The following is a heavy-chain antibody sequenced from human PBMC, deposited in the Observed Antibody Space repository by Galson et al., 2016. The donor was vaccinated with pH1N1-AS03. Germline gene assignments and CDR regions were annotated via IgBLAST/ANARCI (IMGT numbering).Heavy chain of an antibody. J-gene: IGHJ3*01. CDR3: VTTAYAFGLGSLDAFDV. CDR2: FAPDNTET. V-gene: IGHV1-24*01. Sequence: SVKVSCKVSGNTLTELSIQWVRQAPGEGLDWMGGFAPDNTETVYAQKFQGRVTMTEDTSTDTAYMELSSLRPGDTAKYYCVTTAYAFGLGSLDAFDVWGQGTKVTVSS. CDR1: GNTLTELS. D-gene: IGHD3-16*01.